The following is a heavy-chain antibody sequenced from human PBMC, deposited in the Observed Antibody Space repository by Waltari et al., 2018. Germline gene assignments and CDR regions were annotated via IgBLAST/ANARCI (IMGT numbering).Heavy chain of an antibody. CDR2: NGSERPCK. Sequence: VPLAESGGGVVQHGGSCRFACAAPRFPVSSHGMRWVRQAPGKALELWAFNGSERPCKYSSGSVKCRFDICSDNSMTRRYLQSKGQRAEDTAVESCARVGVERVSYYYYMDDWSKGPTVTVSS. CDR3: ARVGVERVSYYYYMDD. CDR1: RFPVSSHG. J-gene: IGHJ6*03. D-gene: IGHD1-26*01. V-gene: IGHV3-30*02.